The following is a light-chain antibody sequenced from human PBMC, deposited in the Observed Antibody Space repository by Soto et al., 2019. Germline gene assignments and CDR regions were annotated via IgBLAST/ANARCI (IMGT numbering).Light chain of an antibody. CDR1: QGIANN. V-gene: IGKV1-27*01. CDR3: QTYNTAPTST. CDR2: GAS. J-gene: IGKJ1*01. Sequence: DIQMTQSPSSLSASLGDSVSITCRANQGIANNLAWYQQKPGKVPKLLIYGASALHSGAPSRFSGSGSETEFTLTSSGLQPEDVATYYCQTYNTAPTSTFGQGTKVEIK.